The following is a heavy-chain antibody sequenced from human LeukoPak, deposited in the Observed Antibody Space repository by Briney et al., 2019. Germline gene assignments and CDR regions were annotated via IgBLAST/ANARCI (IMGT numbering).Heavy chain of an antibody. D-gene: IGHD3-3*01. CDR1: GYTFTGYY. V-gene: IGHV1-2*02. Sequence: GASVKVSCKASGYTFTGYYMHWVRQAPGQGLEWMGWINPNSGGTNYAQEFQGRVTMTRDTSISTAYMELSRLRSDDTAVYYCATRITIFGVVTDFDYWGQGTLVTVSS. CDR2: INPNSGGT. J-gene: IGHJ4*02. CDR3: ATRITIFGVVTDFDY.